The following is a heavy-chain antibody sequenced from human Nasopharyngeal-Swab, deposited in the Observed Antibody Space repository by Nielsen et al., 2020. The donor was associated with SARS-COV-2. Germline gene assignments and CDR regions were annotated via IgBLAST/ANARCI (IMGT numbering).Heavy chain of an antibody. Sequence: GSLRLSCGVYGGSLSGYYWNWIRQAPGKGLEWIGEINYSGSTNYNPSLKSRVTISVDTSKNQFSLRLSSVTAADTAVYYCARLATMIRGDYTTYYNGDMDVWGQGTTVTLSS. CDR2: INYSGST. CDR3: ARLATMIRGDYTTYYNGDMDV. J-gene: IGHJ6*02. CDR1: GGSLSGYY. D-gene: IGHD3-10*01. V-gene: IGHV4-34*01.